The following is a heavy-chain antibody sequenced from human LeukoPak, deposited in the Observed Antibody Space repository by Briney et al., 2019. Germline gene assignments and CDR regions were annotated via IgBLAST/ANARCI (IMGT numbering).Heavy chain of an antibody. CDR2: IYYSGST. J-gene: IGHJ5*02. Sequence: PSETLSLTCTVSGGSISSYYWSWIRQPPGKGLEWIGYIYYSGSTNYNPSLKSRVTISVDTSKNQFSLRLSSVTATDTAVYFCARHISGVTQLARKDQLSPRGWFDPWGPGTRVTVSS. V-gene: IGHV4-59*08. D-gene: IGHD1-1*01. CDR1: GGSISSYY. CDR3: ARHISGVTQLARKDQLSPRGWFDP.